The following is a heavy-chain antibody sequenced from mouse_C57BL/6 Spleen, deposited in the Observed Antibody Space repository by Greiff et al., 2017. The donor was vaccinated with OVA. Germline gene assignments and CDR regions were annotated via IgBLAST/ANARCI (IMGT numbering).Heavy chain of an antibody. D-gene: IGHD2-2*01. Sequence: EVMLVESGEGLVKPGGSLKLSCAASGFTFSSYAMSWVRQTPEKRLEWVAYISSGGDYIYYADTVKGRFTISRDNARNTLYLQMSSLKSEDTAMYYWTREGGYDVGYAMDYWGQGTSVTVSS. CDR2: ISSGGDYI. CDR1: GFTFSSYA. V-gene: IGHV5-9-1*02. CDR3: TREGGYDVGYAMDY. J-gene: IGHJ4*01.